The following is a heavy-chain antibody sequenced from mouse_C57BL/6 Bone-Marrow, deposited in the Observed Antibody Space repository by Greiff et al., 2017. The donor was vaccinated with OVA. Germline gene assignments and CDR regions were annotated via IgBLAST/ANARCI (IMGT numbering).Heavy chain of an antibody. CDR3: ARNRVSVDYFDY. CDR2: INPNNGGT. V-gene: IGHV1-26*01. CDR1: GYTFTDYY. Sequence: EVQLQQSGPELVKPGASVKISCKASGYTFTDYYMNWVKQSHGKSLEWIGDINPNNGGTSYNQKFKGKATLTVDKSSSTAYMELRSLTSEDSAVYYCARNRVSVDYFDYWGQGTTLTVSS. J-gene: IGHJ2*01.